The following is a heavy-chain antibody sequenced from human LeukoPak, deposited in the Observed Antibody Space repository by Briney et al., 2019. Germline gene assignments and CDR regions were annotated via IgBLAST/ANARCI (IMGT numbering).Heavy chain of an antibody. CDR2: ISSSSSYI. V-gene: IGHV3-21*01. Sequence: KTGGSLRLSCAASGFTFSSYSMNWVRQAPGKGLEWVSSISSSSSYIYYADSVKGRFTISRDNAKNSLYLQVNSLRAEDTAVYYCARDDMVTHYFDYWGQGTLVTVSS. CDR1: GFTFSSYS. D-gene: IGHD5-18*01. J-gene: IGHJ4*02. CDR3: ARDDMVTHYFDY.